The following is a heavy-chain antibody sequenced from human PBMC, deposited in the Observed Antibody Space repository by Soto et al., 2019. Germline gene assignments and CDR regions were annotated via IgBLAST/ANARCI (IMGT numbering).Heavy chain of an antibody. CDR2: INHSGST. J-gene: IGHJ4*02. V-gene: IGHV4-34*01. CDR1: GGSFSGYY. CDR3: ARGRTGTTI. D-gene: IGHD1-7*01. Sequence: SETLSLTCAVFGGSFSGYYWSWIRQPPGKGLEWIGEINHSGSTNYNPSLKSRVTISVDTSKNQFSLKLSSVTAADTAVYYCARGRTGTTIWGQGTLVTVSS.